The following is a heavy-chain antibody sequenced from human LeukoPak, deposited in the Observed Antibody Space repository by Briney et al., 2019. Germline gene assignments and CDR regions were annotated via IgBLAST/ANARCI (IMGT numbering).Heavy chain of an antibody. Sequence: SETLSLTCTVSGGSISSGDYYWSWIRQPPGTGLEWIGYIYYSGSTYYNPSLKSRVTISVDTSKNQFSLKLSSVTAADTAVYYCASRIAAAGKGNYYMDVWGKGTTVTVSS. CDR1: GGSISSGDYY. CDR3: ASRIAAAGKGNYYMDV. CDR2: IYYSGST. V-gene: IGHV4-30-4*08. J-gene: IGHJ6*03. D-gene: IGHD6-13*01.